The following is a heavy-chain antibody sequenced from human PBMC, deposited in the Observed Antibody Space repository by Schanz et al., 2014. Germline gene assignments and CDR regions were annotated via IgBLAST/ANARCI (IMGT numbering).Heavy chain of an antibody. CDR1: GYIFSTYA. D-gene: IGHD6-19*01. J-gene: IGHJ4*02. V-gene: IGHV7-4-1*02. CDR2: INTKTGNP. Sequence: QLVQSGSEFRKPGASVKVSCKASGYIFSTYAMNWVRQAPGQGLEWMGWINTKTGNPTYAQGFTGRFVFSLDTSVSTAYLQISSLKAEDTAAYYCTTETIAMAGTFSIWGQGTLVTVSS. CDR3: TTETIAMAGTFSI.